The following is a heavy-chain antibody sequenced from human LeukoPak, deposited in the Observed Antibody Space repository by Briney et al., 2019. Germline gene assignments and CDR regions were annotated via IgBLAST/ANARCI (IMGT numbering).Heavy chain of an antibody. V-gene: IGHV1-18*01. D-gene: IGHD3-22*01. Sequence: ASVKVSCKASGYTFTSYGISWVRQAPGQGLEWMGCISAYNGNTNYAQKLQGRVTMTTDTSTSTAYMELRSLRSDDTAVYYCARDRAPYDSSGYMNDYWGQGTLVTVSS. CDR3: ARDRAPYDSSGYMNDY. CDR2: ISAYNGNT. CDR1: GYTFTSYG. J-gene: IGHJ4*02.